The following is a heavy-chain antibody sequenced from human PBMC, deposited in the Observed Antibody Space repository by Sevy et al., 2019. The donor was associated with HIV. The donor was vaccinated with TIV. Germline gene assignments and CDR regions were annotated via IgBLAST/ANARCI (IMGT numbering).Heavy chain of an antibody. CDR3: ARGDFWSGYYYYAMDV. D-gene: IGHD3-3*01. CDR2: IYTSGST. J-gene: IGHJ6*02. Sequence: SETLSLTCTVSGVSISTYYWSWIRQPAGKGLVWIGRIYTSGSTNYNPSLKSRVTMSVDTSKNQFSLKLSSVTAADTAVYYCARGDFWSGYYYYAMDVWGQGTTLTVSS. CDR1: GVSISTYY. V-gene: IGHV4-4*07.